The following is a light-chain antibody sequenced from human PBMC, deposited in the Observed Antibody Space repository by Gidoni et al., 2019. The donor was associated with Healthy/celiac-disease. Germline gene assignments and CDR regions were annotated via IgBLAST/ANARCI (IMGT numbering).Light chain of an antibody. CDR1: SGINVGTYR. V-gene: IGLV5-45*01. Sequence: QAVLTQPASLSASPGASASLTCTLRSGINVGTYRIYWYQQKPGSPPQYLLRYKSDSDKQQGSGVPSRFSGSKDASANAGILLISGLQSEDEADYYCMIWHSSAWMFGGGTKLTVL. CDR3: MIWHSSAWM. CDR2: YKSDSDK. J-gene: IGLJ3*02.